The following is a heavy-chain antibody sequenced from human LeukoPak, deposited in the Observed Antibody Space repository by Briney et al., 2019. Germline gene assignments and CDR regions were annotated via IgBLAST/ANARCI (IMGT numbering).Heavy chain of an antibody. V-gene: IGHV4-39*07. CDR1: GGSISISNYY. D-gene: IGHD7-27*01. CDR3: ASRKLGNDY. J-gene: IGHJ4*02. Sequence: SETLSLTCTVSGGSISISNYYWGWIRQPPGKGLEWIGSMSYSGRTYYNPSLKTRVTVSLDTSKNQFSLNLISVTAADTAVYYCASRKLGNDYWGQGTLVTVSS. CDR2: MSYSGRT.